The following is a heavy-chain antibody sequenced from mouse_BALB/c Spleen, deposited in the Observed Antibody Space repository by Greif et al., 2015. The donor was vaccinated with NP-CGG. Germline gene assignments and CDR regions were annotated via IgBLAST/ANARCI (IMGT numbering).Heavy chain of an antibody. Sequence: VQLKQSGAELAKPGASVKMSCKASGYTFTSYWMHWVKQRPGQGLEWIGYINPSTGYTEYNQKFKDKATLTADKSSSTAYMQLSSLTSEDSAVYYCARYYYAMDYWGQGTSVTVSS. V-gene: IGHV1-7*01. J-gene: IGHJ4*01. CDR1: GYTFTSYW. CDR3: ARYYYAMDY. CDR2: INPSTGYT.